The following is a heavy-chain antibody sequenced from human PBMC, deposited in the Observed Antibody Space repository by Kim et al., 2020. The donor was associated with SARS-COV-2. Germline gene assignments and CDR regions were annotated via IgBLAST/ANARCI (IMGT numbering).Heavy chain of an antibody. CDR1: GFTFGDYA. D-gene: IGHD6-13*01. J-gene: IGHJ6*02. CDR3: TRAAAARSWYYYYGMDV. CDR2: IRSKAYGGTT. V-gene: IGHV3-49*03. Sequence: GGSLRLSCTASGFTFGDYAMSWFRQAPGKGLEWVGFIRSKAYGGTTEYAASVKGRFTISRDDSKSIAYLQMNSLKTEDTAVYYCTRAAAARSWYYYYGMDVWGQGTTVTVSS.